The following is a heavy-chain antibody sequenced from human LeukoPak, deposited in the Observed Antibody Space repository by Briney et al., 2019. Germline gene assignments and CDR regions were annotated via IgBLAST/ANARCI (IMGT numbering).Heavy chain of an antibody. V-gene: IGHV3-7*01. CDR2: IKGDGSAK. CDR1: GFAFSDSW. CDR3: VRQFAS. J-gene: IGHJ4*02. Sequence: SGGSLRLSCAASGFAFSDSWMTWIRQAPGKGLEWVAFIKGDGSAKKYVDSVKGRFTVSRDNGKSSLYLQMNSLRVEDTALYYCVRQFASWGQGTLVTVSS.